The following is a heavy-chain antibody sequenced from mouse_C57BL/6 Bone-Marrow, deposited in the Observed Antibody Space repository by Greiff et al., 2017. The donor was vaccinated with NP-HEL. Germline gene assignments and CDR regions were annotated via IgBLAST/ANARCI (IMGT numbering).Heavy chain of an antibody. Sequence: DVKLQESGAELVRPGASVKLSCTASGFNIKDDYMHWVKQRPEQGLEWIGWIDPENGDTEYVSKFQGKATITADTSSNTAYLQLSSLTSEDTAVYYCTEGWLLLFAYWGQGTLVTVSA. CDR2: IDPENGDT. J-gene: IGHJ3*01. CDR3: TEGWLLLFAY. CDR1: GFNIKDDY. D-gene: IGHD2-3*01. V-gene: IGHV14-4*01.